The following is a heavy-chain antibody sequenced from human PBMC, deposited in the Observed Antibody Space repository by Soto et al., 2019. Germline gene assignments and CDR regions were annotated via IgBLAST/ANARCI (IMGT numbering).Heavy chain of an antibody. CDR2: ISSSSSTI. V-gene: IGHV3-48*02. D-gene: IGHD6-6*01. J-gene: IGHJ4*02. Sequence: GGSLRLSCAASGFTFSSYSMNWVRQAPGKGLEWVSYISSSSSTIYYADSVKGRFTICRDNAKNSLYLQMNSLRDEDTAVYYCARSNIAARRDPTENVDYWGQGTLVTVSS. CDR1: GFTFSSYS. CDR3: ARSNIAARRDPTENVDY.